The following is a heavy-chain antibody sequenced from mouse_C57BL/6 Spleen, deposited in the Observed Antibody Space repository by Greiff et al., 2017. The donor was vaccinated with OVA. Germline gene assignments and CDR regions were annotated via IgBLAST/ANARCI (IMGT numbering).Heavy chain of an antibody. J-gene: IGHJ4*01. D-gene: IGHD1-1*01. V-gene: IGHV5-4*01. CDR1: GFTFSSYA. Sequence: EVKLVESGGGLVKPGGSLKLSCAASGFTFSSYAMSWVRQTPEKRLEWVATISDGGSYTYYPDNVKGRFTISRDNAKNNLYLQMSQLKSEDTAMYYCARDRTTVVASDAMDYWGQGTSVTVSS. CDR3: ARDRTTVVASDAMDY. CDR2: ISDGGSYT.